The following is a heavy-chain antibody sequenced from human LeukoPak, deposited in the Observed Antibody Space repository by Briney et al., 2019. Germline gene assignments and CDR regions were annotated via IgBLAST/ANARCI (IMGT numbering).Heavy chain of an antibody. CDR2: IYHSGST. V-gene: IGHV4-61*01. Sequence: SETLSLTCTVSGGSISSSTYYWSWIRQPPGKGLEWIGYIYHSGSTNYNPSLKSRITISVDTSQNQFSLKLGSVTAADTAVYYCARDGYSGSDALWGQGTLVTVSS. CDR3: ARDGYSGSDAL. J-gene: IGHJ4*02. CDR1: GGSISSSTYY. D-gene: IGHD5-12*01.